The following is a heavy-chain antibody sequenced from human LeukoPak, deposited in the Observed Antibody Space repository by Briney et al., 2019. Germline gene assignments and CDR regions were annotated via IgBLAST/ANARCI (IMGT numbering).Heavy chain of an antibody. J-gene: IGHJ4*02. Sequence: SVKVSCKASGGTFSSYAISWVRQAPGQGLEWMGRIIPIFGTANYAQKFQGRVTITTDESTSTAYMELSSLRSGDAAVYYCARGYYDILTGYYLFDYWGQGTLVTVSS. CDR1: GGTFSSYA. CDR2: IIPIFGTA. D-gene: IGHD3-9*01. V-gene: IGHV1-69*05. CDR3: ARGYYDILTGYYLFDY.